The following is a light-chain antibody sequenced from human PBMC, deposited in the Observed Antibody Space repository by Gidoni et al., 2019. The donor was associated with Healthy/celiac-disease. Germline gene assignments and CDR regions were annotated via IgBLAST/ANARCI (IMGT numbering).Light chain of an antibody. CDR1: QSLLHSNGYNY. Sequence: DHAICQCTICQLVTPGEPASMSCRSSQSLLHSNGYNYLDWYLQKPGQSPQLLNYLGCNRASGVPDRFSVSGSGTDFTLKISSVEAEDVGVYYCIQALQTPRTFGQGTKVEIK. V-gene: IGKV2-28*01. J-gene: IGKJ1*01. CDR3: IQALQTPRT. CDR2: LGC.